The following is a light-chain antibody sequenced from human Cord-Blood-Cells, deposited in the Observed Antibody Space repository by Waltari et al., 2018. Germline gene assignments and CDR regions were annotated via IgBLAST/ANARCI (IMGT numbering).Light chain of an antibody. CDR1: QSISSY. CDR2: AAS. J-gene: IGKJ2*01. V-gene: IGKV1-39*01. Sequence: DIQMTQSPSSLSASVGDRVTITCRASQSISSYLNWYQQKPEKAPKLLIYAASSLQSGVPSRFSGSGSGTDFTLNISSLQPEDFATYYCQQSYSTPRTFGQGTKLEIK. CDR3: QQSYSTPRT.